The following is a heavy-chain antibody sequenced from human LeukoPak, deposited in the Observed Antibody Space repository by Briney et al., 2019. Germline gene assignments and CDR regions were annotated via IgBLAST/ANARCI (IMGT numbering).Heavy chain of an antibody. V-gene: IGHV3-23*01. J-gene: IGHJ4*02. D-gene: IGHD3-3*02. Sequence: GGSLRLSCAASGFTFSTYTMSWVRQAPGKGLEWVSAISGSGGNTYYADSVKGRFTISRDNSKNTLYLQMDSLRADDTAVYYCAKAAFSRTSYFDYWGQGTLVTASP. CDR2: ISGSGGNT. CDR3: AKAAFSRTSYFDY. CDR1: GFTFSTYT.